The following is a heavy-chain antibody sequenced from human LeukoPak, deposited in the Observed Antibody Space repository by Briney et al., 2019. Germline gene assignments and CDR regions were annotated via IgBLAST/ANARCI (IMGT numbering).Heavy chain of an antibody. Sequence: GASVKVSCKVSGYTLTELSMHWVRQAPGNGLEWMGGFDPEDGETIYAQKFQGRVTMTEDTSTDTVYMELSSLRSEDTAVYYCTTDILDYCDTTSCHKGNSWGQGTLVTVSS. D-gene: IGHD2-2*02. CDR3: TTDILDYCDTTSCHKGNS. V-gene: IGHV1-24*01. CDR1: GYTLTELS. J-gene: IGHJ4*02. CDR2: FDPEDGET.